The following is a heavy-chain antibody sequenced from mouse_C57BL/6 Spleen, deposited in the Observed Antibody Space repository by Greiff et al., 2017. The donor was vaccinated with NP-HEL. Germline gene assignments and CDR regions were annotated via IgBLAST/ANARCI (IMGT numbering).Heavy chain of an antibody. Sequence: VQLQQSGAELVKPGASVKLSCKASGYTFTSYWMHWVKQRPGRGLEWIGRIDPNSGGTKYNEKFKSKATLTVDKPSSTAYMQLSSLTSEDSAVYYCARFITTVVAKGNYAMDYWGQGTSVTVSS. CDR3: ARFITTVVAKGNYAMDY. D-gene: IGHD1-1*01. J-gene: IGHJ4*01. CDR2: IDPNSGGT. V-gene: IGHV1-72*01. CDR1: GYTFTSYW.